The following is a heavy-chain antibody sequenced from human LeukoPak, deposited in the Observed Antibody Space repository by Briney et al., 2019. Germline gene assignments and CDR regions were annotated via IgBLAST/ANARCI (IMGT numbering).Heavy chain of an antibody. V-gene: IGHV3-21*01. CDR1: GFTFSSYS. D-gene: IGHD3-16*01. CDR3: ARDLNYDYVRGSTEFDY. CDR2: ISSSSSYI. Sequence: PGGSLRLSCAASGFTFSSYSMNWVRQAPGKGLEWVSSISSSSSYIYYADSVRGRFTISRDNAKNSLYLQMNSLRAEDTAVYYCARDLNYDYVRGSTEFDYWGQGTLVTVSS. J-gene: IGHJ4*02.